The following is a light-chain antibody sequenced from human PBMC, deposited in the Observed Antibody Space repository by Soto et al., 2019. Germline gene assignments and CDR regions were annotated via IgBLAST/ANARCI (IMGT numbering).Light chain of an antibody. CDR3: QQYKNWPRIT. V-gene: IGKV3-15*01. CDR1: QSVSRN. CDR2: GAS. J-gene: IGKJ5*01. Sequence: EIVMTQSPATLSVSPGERVTLSCRASQSVSRNLAWYQQKFGQAPRLLIYGASTRATGIPARFSGSGSGTEFTLTISSLQSEDFGVYYCQQYKNWPRITFGQGTRLEI.